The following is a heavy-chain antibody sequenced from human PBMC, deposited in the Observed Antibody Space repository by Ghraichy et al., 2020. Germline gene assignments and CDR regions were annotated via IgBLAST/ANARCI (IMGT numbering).Heavy chain of an antibody. CDR3: ARGVYSSGSYGMDV. CDR2: IYYSGST. D-gene: IGHD6-19*01. J-gene: IGHJ6*02. CDR1: GGSISSYY. V-gene: IGHV4-59*01. Sequence: GSLRLSCTVSGGSISSYYWSWIRQPPGKGLEWIGYIYYSGSTNYNPSLKSRVTISVDTSKNQFSLKLSSVTAADTAVYYCARGVYSSGSYGMDVWGQGTTVTVSS.